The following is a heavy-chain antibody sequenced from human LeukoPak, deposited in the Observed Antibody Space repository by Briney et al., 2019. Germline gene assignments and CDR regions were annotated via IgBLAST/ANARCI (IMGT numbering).Heavy chain of an antibody. CDR3: ARGGASTRYYGMDV. CDR2: INPNSGGT. D-gene: IGHD2-15*01. Sequence: ASVMVSCKASGYTFTGYYMHWVRQAPGQGLEWMGWINPNSGGTNYAQKFQGRVTMTRDTSISTAYMELSRLRSDDTAVYYCARGGASTRYYGMDVWGQGTTVTVSS. V-gene: IGHV1-2*02. J-gene: IGHJ6*02. CDR1: GYTFTGYY.